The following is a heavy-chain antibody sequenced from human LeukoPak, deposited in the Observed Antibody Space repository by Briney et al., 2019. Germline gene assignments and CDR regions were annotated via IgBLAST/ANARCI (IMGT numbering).Heavy chain of an antibody. J-gene: IGHJ3*02. Sequence: SVKVSCKASGGTFSSYAISCVRQAPGQGLEWMGGIIPIFGTANYAQKFQGRVTITTDESTSTAYMELSSLRSEDTAVYYCARDDSGSYTMDAFDIWGQGTMVTVSS. CDR1: GGTFSSYA. CDR2: IIPIFGTA. CDR3: ARDDSGSYTMDAFDI. D-gene: IGHD1-26*01. V-gene: IGHV1-69*05.